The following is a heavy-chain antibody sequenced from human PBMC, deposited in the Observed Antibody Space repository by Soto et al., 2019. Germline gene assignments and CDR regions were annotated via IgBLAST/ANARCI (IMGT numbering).Heavy chain of an antibody. CDR1: GDSVYSNSAA. CDR3: ARGLGYCSGGSCSHNWFDP. J-gene: IGHJ5*02. D-gene: IGHD2-15*01. CDR2: TYYRSKWYN. Sequence: PSQTLSLTCAISGDSVYSNSAAWNWIRQSPSRGLEWLGRTYYRSKWYNDYAVSVKSRITINPDTSKNQFSLQLNSVTPEDTAVYYCARGLGYCSGGSCSHNWFDPWGQGTLVTVS. V-gene: IGHV6-1*01.